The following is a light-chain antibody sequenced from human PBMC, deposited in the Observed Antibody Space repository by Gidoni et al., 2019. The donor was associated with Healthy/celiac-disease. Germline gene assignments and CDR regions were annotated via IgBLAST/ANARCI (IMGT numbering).Light chain of an antibody. CDR1: SSDVGGYNY. CDR2: DVS. J-gene: IGLJ3*02. Sequence: PGQSITISCTGTSSDVGGYNYVSWYQQHPGKAPKLMIYDVSNRPSGVSNRFSGSKSGNTASLTISGLQAEDEADYYCSSYTSSSTWVFGGGTKLTVL. V-gene: IGLV2-14*03. CDR3: SSYTSSSTWV.